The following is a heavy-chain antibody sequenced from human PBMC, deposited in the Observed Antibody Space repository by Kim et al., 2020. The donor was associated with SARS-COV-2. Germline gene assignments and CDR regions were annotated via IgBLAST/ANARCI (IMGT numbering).Heavy chain of an antibody. V-gene: IGHV3-23*01. J-gene: IGHJ4*02. Sequence: GGSLRLSCAASGFTFSHHAMNWVRQAPGKGLEWLSGISGNGGNTYYSDSVKGRFTISRDNSMDTLFLQMYSLRDEDTAFYFCAKDLARVGATKLDFWGQGILVTVSS. D-gene: IGHD1-26*01. CDR3: AKDLARVGATKLDF. CDR2: ISGNGGNT. CDR1: GFTFSHHA.